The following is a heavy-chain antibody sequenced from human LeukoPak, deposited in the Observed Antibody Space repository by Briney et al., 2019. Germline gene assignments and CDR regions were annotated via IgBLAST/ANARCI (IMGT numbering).Heavy chain of an antibody. CDR1: GFTFSTYS. CDR3: AKGFLESSYGMDV. J-gene: IGHJ6*02. CDR2: ISDSSAM. Sequence: GGSLRLSCAASGFTFSTYSMKWVRQAPGKGLEWVSYISDSSAMYYADSVRGRFTISRDNAKNSLYLQMNSLRAEDTALYYCAKGFLESSYGMDVWGQGTTDTVSS. V-gene: IGHV3-48*04. D-gene: IGHD3-3*01.